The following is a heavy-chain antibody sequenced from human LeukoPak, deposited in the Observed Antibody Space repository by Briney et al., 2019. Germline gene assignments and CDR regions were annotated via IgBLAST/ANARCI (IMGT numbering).Heavy chain of an antibody. CDR1: GFTFSSYG. D-gene: IGHD3-22*01. CDR2: INSDGINT. J-gene: IGHJ5*02. CDR3: ARDLGQYYDTSDNWFAP. V-gene: IGHV3-74*01. Sequence: GGSLRLSCAASGFTFSSYGMHWVRQAPGKGLVWVSRINSDGINTSYADSVKGRFTISRENAKNTLNLQLNSLRAEDTAVYYCARDLGQYYDTSDNWFAPWGQGTLVTVSS.